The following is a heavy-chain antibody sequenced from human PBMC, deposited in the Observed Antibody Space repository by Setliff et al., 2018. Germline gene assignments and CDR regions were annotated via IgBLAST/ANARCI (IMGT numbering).Heavy chain of an antibody. CDR2: IWEDGGNK. Sequence: PGGXLRLXCAAXGFTFSSVRMXXXRQAPGKGLEGVAVIWEDGGNKYHADSVKGRFTISXXNSKNTLYLQMNSLRPEDTAVYXXXRTCSGSGCYAGLESWGQGTPVTVSS. CDR3: XRTCSGSGCYAGLES. V-gene: IGHV3-33*08. CDR1: GFTFSSVR. J-gene: IGHJ4*02. D-gene: IGHD2-15*01.